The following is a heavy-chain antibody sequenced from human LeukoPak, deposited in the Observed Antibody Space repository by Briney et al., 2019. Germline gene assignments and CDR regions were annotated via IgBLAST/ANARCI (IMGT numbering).Heavy chain of an antibody. CDR3: AKDNGPDYYDSSGYYDPYYMDV. V-gene: IGHV3-30*02. J-gene: IGHJ6*03. CDR2: IRYDGSNK. Sequence: GGSLRLSCAASGFTFSSYGMHWVRQAPGKGLEWVAVIRYDGSNKYYADSVKGRFTISRDNSKNTLYLQMNSLRAEGTAVYYCAKDNGPDYYDSSGYYDPYYMDVWGKGTTVTVSS. CDR1: GFTFSSYG. D-gene: IGHD3-22*01.